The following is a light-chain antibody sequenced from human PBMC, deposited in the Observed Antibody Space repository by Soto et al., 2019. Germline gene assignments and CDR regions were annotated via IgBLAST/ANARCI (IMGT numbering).Light chain of an antibody. CDR3: KQYGTSLYT. CDR2: GAS. Sequence: LLLTQSPGTLSLSPGERATLSCRASQSIDKSFLAWYQQKPGQAPRLLIYGASTRATGIPDRFSGSGSGTDFTLTINRLEPEDFALYYCKQYGTSLYTFGQGTNLEIK. J-gene: IGKJ2*01. V-gene: IGKV3-20*01. CDR1: QSIDKSF.